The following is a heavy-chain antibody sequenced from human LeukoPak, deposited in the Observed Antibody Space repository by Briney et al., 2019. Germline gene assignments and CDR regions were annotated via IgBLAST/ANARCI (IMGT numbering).Heavy chain of an antibody. CDR2: IDYSGNT. J-gene: IGHJ4*02. V-gene: IGHV4-59*08. CDR1: GGSFSTYY. D-gene: IGHD5-12*01. Sequence: PSETLSLTCTVTGGSFSTYYWSWIRQPPGKGLEWIGYIDYSGNTNYNPSLKSRVTISVDTSKKQLSLSLSSVTAADTAVYYCARRRSGFGDFDYWGQGTLVTVSS. CDR3: ARRRSGFGDFDY.